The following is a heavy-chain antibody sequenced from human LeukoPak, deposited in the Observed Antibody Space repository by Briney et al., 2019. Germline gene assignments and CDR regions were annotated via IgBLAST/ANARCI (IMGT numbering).Heavy chain of an antibody. D-gene: IGHD6-19*01. CDR1: GFTFSTYA. Sequence: PGGSLRLSCAASGFTFSTYAMSWVRQAPGKGLEWVSAISGSGGSTYYADSVKGRFTISRDNSKNTLSLQMNSLRAEDTAVYYCAKGKYSSGWSLYWGQGTLVTVSS. J-gene: IGHJ4*02. CDR2: ISGSGGST. V-gene: IGHV3-23*01. CDR3: AKGKYSSGWSLY.